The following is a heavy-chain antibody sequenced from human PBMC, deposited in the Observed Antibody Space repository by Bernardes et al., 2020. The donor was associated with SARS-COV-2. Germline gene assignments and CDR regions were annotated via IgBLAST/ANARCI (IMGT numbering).Heavy chain of an antibody. CDR2: ISSSSSTI. CDR3: TRGFIVTPKGAFDI. Sequence: GGSLRLSCAASGFTFSSYSMNWVRQAPGKGLEWVSYISSSSSTIYYADSVKGRFTISRDNTKNSLYLQMSSLGADDTAVYYCTRGFIVTPKGAFDIWGQGTMVTVSS. CDR1: GFTFSSYS. J-gene: IGHJ3*02. D-gene: IGHD1-26*01. V-gene: IGHV3-48*04.